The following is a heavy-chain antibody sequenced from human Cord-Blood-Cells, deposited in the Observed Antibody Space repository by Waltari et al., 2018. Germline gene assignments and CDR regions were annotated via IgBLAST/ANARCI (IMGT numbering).Heavy chain of an antibody. CDR3: ARSGYSSGWFDAFDI. V-gene: IGHV4-4*07. D-gene: IGHD6-19*01. CDR1: GGSISSYY. J-gene: IGHJ3*02. CDR2: IYTSGST. Sequence: QVQLQESGPGLVQPSETLSLTCTAPGGSISSYYWSWLRPPAGKGLEWIGRIYTSGSTNYNPSLKSRVTMSVDTSKNQFSLKLSSVTAADTAVYYCARSGYSSGWFDAFDIWGQGTMVTVSS.